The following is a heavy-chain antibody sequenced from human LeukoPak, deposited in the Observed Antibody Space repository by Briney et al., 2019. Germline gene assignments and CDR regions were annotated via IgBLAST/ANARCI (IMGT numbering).Heavy chain of an antibody. CDR2: INWNGGST. CDR1: GFTFDDYG. V-gene: IGHV3-20*04. J-gene: IGHJ4*02. Sequence: PGGSLRLSCAASGFTFDDYGMSWVRQAPGKGLEWVSGINWNGGSTGYADSVKGRFTISRDNAKNSLYLQMNSLRAEDTAVYYCVRGAYSSSWLNFDYWGQGTLVTVSS. CDR3: VRGAYSSSWLNFDY. D-gene: IGHD6-13*01.